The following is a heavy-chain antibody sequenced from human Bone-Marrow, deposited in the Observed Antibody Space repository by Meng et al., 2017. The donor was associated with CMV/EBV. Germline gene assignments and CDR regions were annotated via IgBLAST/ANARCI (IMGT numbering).Heavy chain of an antibody. CDR1: GFSFGSHW. Sequence: GESLKISCAASGFSFGSHWMSWVRQAPGKGLEWVANIKEDGSENDYVDSVKGRFTISRDNAKKSLYLQMNSLRDEDTAVYYCARTYSGSYRFDYSGQGTLVTVSS. V-gene: IGHV3-7*01. CDR2: IKEDGSEN. J-gene: IGHJ4*02. CDR3: ARTYSGSYRFDY. D-gene: IGHD1-26*01.